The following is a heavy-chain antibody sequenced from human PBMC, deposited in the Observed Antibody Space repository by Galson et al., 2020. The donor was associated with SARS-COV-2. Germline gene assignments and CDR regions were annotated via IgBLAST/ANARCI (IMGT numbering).Heavy chain of an antibody. CDR1: GYTLTELS. J-gene: IGHJ5*02. D-gene: IGHD2-2*02. Sequence: GESLKLSCKVSGYTLTELSMHWVRQAPGKWLEWMGGFDPEDGETIYAQKFQGRVTMTEDTSTDTAYMELSSLRSEDTAVYYCATGPVVPAAIGWFDPWGQGTLVTVSS. CDR2: FDPEDGET. V-gene: IGHV1-24*01. CDR3: ATGPVVPAAIGWFDP.